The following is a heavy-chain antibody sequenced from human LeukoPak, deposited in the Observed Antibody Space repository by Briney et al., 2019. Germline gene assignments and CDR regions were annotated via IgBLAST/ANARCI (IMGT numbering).Heavy chain of an antibody. J-gene: IGHJ4*02. CDR2: ISSSSSYI. Sequence: GGSLRLSCAASGFTFSSYSMNWVRQAPGKGLEWVSSISSSSSYIYYADSVKDRFTISRDNAKNSLYLQMNSLRAEDTAVYYCARAYYYDSSAASTPDYWGQGTLVTVSS. CDR1: GFTFSSYS. CDR3: ARAYYYDSSAASTPDY. D-gene: IGHD3-22*01. V-gene: IGHV3-21*01.